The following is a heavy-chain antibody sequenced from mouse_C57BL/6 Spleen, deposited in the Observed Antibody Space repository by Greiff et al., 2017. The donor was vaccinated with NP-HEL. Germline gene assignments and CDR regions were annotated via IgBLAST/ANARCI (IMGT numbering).Heavy chain of an antibody. D-gene: IGHD1-1*01. CDR2: ISGGGGNT. CDR1: GFTFSSYT. CDR3: ARYSITTVVASYWYFDV. Sequence: EVQVVESGGGLVKPGGSLKLSCAASGFTFSSYTMSWVRQTPEKRLEWVATISGGGGNTYYPDSVKGRFTISRDNAKNTLYLQMSSLRSEDTALYYCARYSITTVVASYWYFDVWGTGTTGTVSS. V-gene: IGHV5-9*01. J-gene: IGHJ1*03.